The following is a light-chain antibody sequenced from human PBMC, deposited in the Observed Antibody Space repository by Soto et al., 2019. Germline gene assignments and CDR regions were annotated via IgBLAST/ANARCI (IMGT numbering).Light chain of an antibody. V-gene: IGKV3-20*01. J-gene: IGKJ5*01. CDR1: QNISSSY. CDR2: GAS. CDR3: QQDGRSLVT. Sequence: LSCPPGDCAPLSCRTSQNISSSYLAWYKQKPGQAPRLLIYGASSRATGIPDRFSGSGYGRDFTLILTRRTPDDFAAQSCQQDGRSLVTVGRGTRLAIK.